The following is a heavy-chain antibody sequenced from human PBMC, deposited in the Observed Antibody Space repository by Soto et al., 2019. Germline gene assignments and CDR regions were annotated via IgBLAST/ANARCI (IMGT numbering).Heavy chain of an antibody. CDR1: GYTFTSYG. CDR2: ISAYNGNT. J-gene: IGHJ5*02. Sequence: QVQLVQSGAEVKKPGASVKVSCKASGYTFTSYGISWVRQAPRQGLEWMGWISAYNGNTNYAQKLQGRVTMTTDTSTSTAYMELRSLRSDDTAVYYCARDIASGWSRGSWFDPWGQGTLVTVSS. D-gene: IGHD6-19*01. CDR3: ARDIASGWSRGSWFDP. V-gene: IGHV1-18*01.